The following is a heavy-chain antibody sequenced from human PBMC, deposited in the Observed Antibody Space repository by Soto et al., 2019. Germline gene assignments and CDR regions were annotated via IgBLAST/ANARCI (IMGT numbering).Heavy chain of an antibody. V-gene: IGHV4-31*03. CDR2: IYYSGST. Sequence: SETLSLTCTVSGGSISSGGYYWSWIRQHPGKGLEWIGYIYYSGSTYYNPSLKSRVTISVDTSKNQFSLKLSSVTAADTAVYYCARLGYDYVWGSYRYTPTLLDYWGHGTLVTVSS. J-gene: IGHJ4*01. CDR1: GGSISSGGYY. D-gene: IGHD3-16*02. CDR3: ARLGYDYVWGSYRYTPTLLDY.